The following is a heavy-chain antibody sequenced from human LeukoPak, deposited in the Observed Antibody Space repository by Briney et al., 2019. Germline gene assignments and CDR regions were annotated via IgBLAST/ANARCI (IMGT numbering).Heavy chain of an antibody. Sequence: SETLSLTCTVSGGSISSYYWSWIRQPPGKGLEWIGYIYYSGSTNYNPSLKSRVTISVDTSKNQFSLKLSSVTAADTAVYYCARGYYDSSGYYFPDYWGQGTLVTVSP. V-gene: IGHV4-59*01. CDR1: GGSISSYY. D-gene: IGHD3-22*01. J-gene: IGHJ4*02. CDR2: IYYSGST. CDR3: ARGYYDSSGYYFPDY.